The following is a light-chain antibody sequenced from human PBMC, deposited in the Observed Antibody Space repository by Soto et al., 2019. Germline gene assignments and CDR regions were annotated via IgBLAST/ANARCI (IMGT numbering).Light chain of an antibody. CDR2: DNN. CDR3: GTWDSSLSLVV. J-gene: IGLJ2*01. Sequence: QSALTQPPSVSAAPGQKVTISCSGSSSNIGNNYVSWYQQLPGTAPKLLISDNNKRPSGIPDRFSGSKSGTSATLGITGLQTGDEADYYCGTWDSSLSLVVFGGGTQLTVL. CDR1: SSNIGNNY. V-gene: IGLV1-51*01.